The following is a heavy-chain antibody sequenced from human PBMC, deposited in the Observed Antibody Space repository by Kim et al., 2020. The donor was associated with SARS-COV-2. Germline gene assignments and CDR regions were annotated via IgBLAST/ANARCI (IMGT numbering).Heavy chain of an antibody. CDR3: ARSSLGVVVAATPVWFDP. J-gene: IGHJ5*02. V-gene: IGHV4-59*01. CDR2: IYYSGST. D-gene: IGHD2-15*01. CDR1: GGSISSYY. Sequence: SETLSLTCTVSGGSISSYYWSWIRQPPGKGLEWIGYIYYSGSTNYNPSLKSRVTISVDTSKNQFYLKLSSVTAADTAVYYCARSSLGVVVAATPVWFDPWGQGTLVTVSS.